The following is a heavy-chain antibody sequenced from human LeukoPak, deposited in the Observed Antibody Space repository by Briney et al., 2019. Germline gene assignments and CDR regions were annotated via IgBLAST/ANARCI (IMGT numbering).Heavy chain of an antibody. CDR3: ARHELRLIRDY. V-gene: IGHV4-39*01. J-gene: IGHJ4*02. CDR2: IHESGNT. Sequence: TSETLSLTCTVSGGSINSSNNYWGWIRQPPGKGLEWIGSIHESGNTQYNPSLKSRVTISVDTSKNQFTLRLSSVTATDTAVYYCARHELRLIRDYWGQGTLVTVSS. CDR1: GGSINSSNNY. D-gene: IGHD3-16*01.